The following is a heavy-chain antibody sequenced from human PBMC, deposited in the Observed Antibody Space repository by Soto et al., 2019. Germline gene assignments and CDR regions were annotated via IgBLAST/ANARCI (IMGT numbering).Heavy chain of an antibody. CDR2: SSYGGIT. J-gene: IGHJ4*02. D-gene: IGHD1-1*01. Sequence: SETLSLTCTVSCGSISNTNYYWGWIRQPPGKGLEWIGSSSYGGITYHNPSLKSRVTISIDTSKSHFSLKLTSVTAADTAVYYCGRHRRETGTYAQPLDYWGQGTLVTVSS. CDR1: CGSISNTNYY. CDR3: GRHRRETGTYAQPLDY. V-gene: IGHV4-39*01.